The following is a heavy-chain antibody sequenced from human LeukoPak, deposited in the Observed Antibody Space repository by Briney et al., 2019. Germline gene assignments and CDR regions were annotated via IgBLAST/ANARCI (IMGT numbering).Heavy chain of an antibody. D-gene: IGHD6-13*01. CDR1: GSSFTSYW. CDR2: IYPGDSDT. CDR3: ARRSSSWYGPVY. Sequence: GASLQISCKGSGSSFTSYWIAWVRPMPGKGLEWMGIIYPGDSDTRYSPSFQGQVTISADKSISTAYLQWSSLKASDTAMYYCARRSSSWYGPVYWGQGTLVTVSS. V-gene: IGHV5-51*01. J-gene: IGHJ4*02.